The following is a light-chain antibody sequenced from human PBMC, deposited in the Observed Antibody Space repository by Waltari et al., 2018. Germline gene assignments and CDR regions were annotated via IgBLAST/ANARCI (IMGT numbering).Light chain of an antibody. J-gene: IGKJ1*01. CDR1: QSVGRD. CDR2: DAS. CDR3: QKYVNLPAT. Sequence: EIVLTQSTGTLSLSTGERATLSCRASQSVGRDLAWYQQKPGQAPRLLIYDASTRATSIPDRFSGSGSGTDFSLTISRLESEDFAVYYCQKYVNLPATFGQGTKVEIK. V-gene: IGKV3-20*01.